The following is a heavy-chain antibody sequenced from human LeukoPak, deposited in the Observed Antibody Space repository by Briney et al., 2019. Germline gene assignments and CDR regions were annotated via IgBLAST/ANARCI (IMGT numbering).Heavy chain of an antibody. D-gene: IGHD2-2*02. CDR2: ISVSGGST. Sequence: GGSLRLSCASSGFTFSSYAMSWVRQAPGKGLEWVSAISVSGGSTYYADSVKGRFTISRDNSKNTLYLQMNSLRAEDTAVYYCAKANSNEAAIFHCCYYMDVWGKGTTVTVSS. J-gene: IGHJ6*03. V-gene: IGHV3-23*01. CDR3: AKANSNEAAIFHCCYYMDV. CDR1: GFTFSSYA.